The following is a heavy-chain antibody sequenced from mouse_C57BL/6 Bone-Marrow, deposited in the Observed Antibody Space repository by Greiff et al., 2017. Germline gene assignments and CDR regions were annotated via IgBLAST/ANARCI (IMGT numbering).Heavy chain of an antibody. D-gene: IGHD2-12*01. Sequence: QVQLKQSGPELVKPGASVKISCKASGYAFSSSWMNWVKQRPGKGLEWIGRIYPGDGDTNYNGKFKGTATLTAAPSSSTAYMQLTSLTSDDSSVYFCARYCYYIFYAKDYWGKGTSVTVSS. V-gene: IGHV1-82*01. CDR3: ARYCYYIFYAKDY. CDR2: IYPGDGDT. CDR1: GYAFSSSW. J-gene: IGHJ4*01.